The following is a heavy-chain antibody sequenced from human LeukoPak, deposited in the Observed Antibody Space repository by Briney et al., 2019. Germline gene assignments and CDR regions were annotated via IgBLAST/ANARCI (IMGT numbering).Heavy chain of an antibody. CDR1: GYTFTSYY. J-gene: IGHJ4*02. CDR2: INPSGGST. CDR3: ARGEGWLRLSPFPPWLDY. V-gene: IGHV1-46*01. Sequence: GASVKVSCKASGYTFTSYYMRWVRQAPGQGLEWMGIINPSGGSTSYAQKFQGRVTMTRDTSTSTVYMELSSLRSEDTAVYYCARGEGWLRLSPFPPWLDYWGQGTLVTVSS. D-gene: IGHD5-12*01.